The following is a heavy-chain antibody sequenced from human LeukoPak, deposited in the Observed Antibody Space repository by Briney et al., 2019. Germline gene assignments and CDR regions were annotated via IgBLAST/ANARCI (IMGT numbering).Heavy chain of an antibody. V-gene: IGHV3-30*04. CDR1: GFTFSSYA. CDR2: ISYDGSNK. Sequence: GRSLRLSCAASGFTFSSYAMHWVRQALGKGLEWVAVISYDGSNKYYADSVKGRFTISRDNSKNTLYLQMNSLRAEDTAVYYCARDRTYSFDYWGQGTLVTVSS. J-gene: IGHJ4*02. CDR3: ARDRTYSFDY.